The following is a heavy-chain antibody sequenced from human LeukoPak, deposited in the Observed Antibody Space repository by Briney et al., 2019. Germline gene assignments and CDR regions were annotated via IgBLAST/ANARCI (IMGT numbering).Heavy chain of an antibody. Sequence: GGSLRLSCAASGFTVSSNYMSWVRQAPGKGLEWVSVIYSCGSTYYADSVKGRCTISRGNPKNTLYLQMTSLRAEDTAVYYCARASGGDCYSSYYYGMDVWGQGTTVTVSS. CDR2: IYSCGST. V-gene: IGHV3-66*03. D-gene: IGHD2-21*02. J-gene: IGHJ6*02. CDR3: ARASGGDCYSSYYYGMDV. CDR1: GFTVSSNY.